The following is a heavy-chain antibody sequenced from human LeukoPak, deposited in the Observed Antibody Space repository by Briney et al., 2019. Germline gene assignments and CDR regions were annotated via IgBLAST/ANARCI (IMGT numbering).Heavy chain of an antibody. D-gene: IGHD2-2*01. CDR3: ARHVDCSSTSCYAFDY. CDR2: IYYSGST. CDR1: SGSISSYY. J-gene: IGHJ4*02. V-gene: IGHV4-59*08. Sequence: SETLSLTCAVSSGSISSYYWSWIRQPPGKGLEWIGYIYYSGSTNYNPSLKSRVTISVDTSKNQFSLELSSVTAADTAVYYCARHVDCSSTSCYAFDYWGQGTLVTVSS.